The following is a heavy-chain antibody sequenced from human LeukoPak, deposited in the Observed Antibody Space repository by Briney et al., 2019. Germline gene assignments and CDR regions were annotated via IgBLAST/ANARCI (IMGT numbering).Heavy chain of an antibody. D-gene: IGHD6-13*01. CDR1: GYSSTNYG. J-gene: IGHJ5*02. V-gene: IGHV1-18*01. Sequence: ASETVSCKASGYSSTNYGISWVRQAPGQGLEWVGWIHIYRSNTNYAQKFQGRVTMTTDTSTSTVYMEVRGLRSDDTAMYYCARDVGITVADSFDPWGQGTLVTVSS. CDR3: ARDVGITVADSFDP. CDR2: IHIYRSNT.